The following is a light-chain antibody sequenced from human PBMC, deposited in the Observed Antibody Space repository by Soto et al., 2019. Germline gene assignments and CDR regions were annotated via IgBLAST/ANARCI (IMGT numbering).Light chain of an antibody. CDR2: DAS. V-gene: IGKV3-11*01. CDR3: QQRSNWPST. J-gene: IGKJ5*01. Sequence: EMGLTQSPATLSLSPGERATLSCRASQSVSSYLAWYKQKPGQAPRLLIYDASNRATGIPARFSGSGSGTDFSLPISSLEPEDFAVYYCQQRSNWPSTFGQGTRRAIQ. CDR1: QSVSSY.